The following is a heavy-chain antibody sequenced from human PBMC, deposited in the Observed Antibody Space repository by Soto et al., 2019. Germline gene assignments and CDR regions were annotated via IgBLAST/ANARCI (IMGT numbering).Heavy chain of an antibody. CDR3: AKSGEALRGVITAQWVDY. Sequence: GGSLRLSCAASGFTFSSYAMSWVRQAPGKGLEWVSAISGSGGSTYYADSVKGRFTISRDNSKNTLYLQMNSLRAEETAVYYCAKSGEALRGVITAQWVDYWGQGTLVTVSS. V-gene: IGHV3-23*01. CDR1: GFTFSSYA. CDR2: ISGSGGST. D-gene: IGHD3-10*01. J-gene: IGHJ4*02.